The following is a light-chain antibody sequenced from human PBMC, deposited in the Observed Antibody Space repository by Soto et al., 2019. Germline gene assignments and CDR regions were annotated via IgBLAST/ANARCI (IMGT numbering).Light chain of an antibody. CDR1: SSDVGGYNY. J-gene: IGLJ2*01. Sequence: QSALTQPPSASGSPGQSGTISCTGTSSDVGGYNYVSWYQQHPGKAPKLMIYEVSKRPSGVPDRFSGSKSGNTASLPVSGLQAEDEADYYCSSYAGSNNLVFGGGTKLTVL. CDR3: SSYAGSNNLV. V-gene: IGLV2-8*01. CDR2: EVS.